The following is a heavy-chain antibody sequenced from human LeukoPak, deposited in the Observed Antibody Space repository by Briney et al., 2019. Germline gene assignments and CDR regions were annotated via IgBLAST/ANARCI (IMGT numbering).Heavy chain of an antibody. V-gene: IGHV3-23*01. CDR2: ISGSGGST. D-gene: IGHD2-15*01. CDR1: GFTFSNYW. J-gene: IGHJ4*02. Sequence: GGSLRLSCAASGFTFSNYWMHWVRQAPGKGLEWVSAISGSGGSTYYADSVKGRFTISRDNSKNTLYLQMNSLRAEDTAVYYCAKEFGFCSGGSCYTPTFDYWGQGTLVTVSS. CDR3: AKEFGFCSGGSCYTPTFDY.